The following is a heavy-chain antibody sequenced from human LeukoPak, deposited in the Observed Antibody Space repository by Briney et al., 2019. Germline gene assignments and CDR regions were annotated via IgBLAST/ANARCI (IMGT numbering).Heavy chain of an antibody. V-gene: IGHV3-7*01. CDR3: ARGYGVAY. CDR2: IKEDGSEK. CDR1: GFTLSSYW. J-gene: IGHJ4*02. D-gene: IGHD4/OR15-4a*01. Sequence: TGGSLRLSCAASGFTLSSYWMAWVRQAPGKGLEWVANIKEDGSEKHYVDSVKGRFTISRDNAKNSLYLQMNSLRAEDTAVYYRARGYGVAYWGQGTLVIVSS.